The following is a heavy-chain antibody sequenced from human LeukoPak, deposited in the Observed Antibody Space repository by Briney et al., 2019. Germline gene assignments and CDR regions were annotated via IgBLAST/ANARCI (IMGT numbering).Heavy chain of an antibody. CDR1: GGSISSYY. D-gene: IGHD2-8*01. V-gene: IGHV4-59*01. Sequence: PSETLSLTCTVSGGSISSYYWSWIRQPPGKGLEWIGYIYYSGGTNYNPSLKSRVTISVDTSKKQFSLKLTSVTAADTAVYYCAGIMDTAWGMDVWGQGTTVTVSS. J-gene: IGHJ6*02. CDR3: AGIMDTAWGMDV. CDR2: IYYSGGT.